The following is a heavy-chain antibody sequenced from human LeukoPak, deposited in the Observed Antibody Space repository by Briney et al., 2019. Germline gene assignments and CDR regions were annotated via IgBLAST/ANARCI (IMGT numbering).Heavy chain of an antibody. V-gene: IGHV3-30*02. D-gene: IGHD2-2*01. CDR3: AKDSTKYCSSTSCPDDY. Sequence: GGSLRLSCAASGFTFSSYGMHWVRQAPGKGLEWVAFIRYDGSNKYYADSVKGRFTISGDNSKNTLYLQMNSLRAEDTAVYYCAKDSTKYCSSTSCPDDYWGQGTLVTVSS. CDR2: IRYDGSNK. J-gene: IGHJ4*02. CDR1: GFTFSSYG.